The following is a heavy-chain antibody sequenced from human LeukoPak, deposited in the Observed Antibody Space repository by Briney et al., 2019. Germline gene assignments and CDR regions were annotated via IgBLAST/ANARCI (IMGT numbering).Heavy chain of an antibody. J-gene: IGHJ6*04. D-gene: IGHD3-10*02. V-gene: IGHV3-48*03. CDR2: ISSSGSAI. Sequence: GGSLRLSCAASGFTFSSYEMNWVRQAPGRGLNWVSYISSSGSAIYYADAVKGRFTISRENAKNSLYLQMNSLRAEDTAVYYCAELGITMIGGVWGKGTTVTISS. CDR1: GFTFSSYE. CDR3: AELGITMIGGV.